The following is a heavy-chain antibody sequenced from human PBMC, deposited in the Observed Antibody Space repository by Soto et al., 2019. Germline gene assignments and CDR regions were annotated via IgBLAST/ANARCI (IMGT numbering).Heavy chain of an antibody. D-gene: IGHD1-26*01. V-gene: IGHV4-31*03. CDR1: GGSISSGGYY. Sequence: QVQLQESGPGLVKPSQTLSLTCTVSGGSISSGGYYWSWIRQHPGKGLEWIGYIYYSGGTYYNPSLKRRVTIAVDTSKTQFSLKLSSVTAADTAVYYCASGTEVSPSWDVWGQGTTVTVSS. CDR3: ASGTEVSPSWDV. J-gene: IGHJ6*02. CDR2: IYYSGGT.